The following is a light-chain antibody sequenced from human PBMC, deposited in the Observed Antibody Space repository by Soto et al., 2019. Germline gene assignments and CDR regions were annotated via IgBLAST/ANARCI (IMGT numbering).Light chain of an antibody. V-gene: IGKV1-39*01. CDR3: QQRFITPPLT. CDR2: GGS. CDR1: QSVSSY. J-gene: IGKJ4*01. Sequence: DIPMTQSPSSLSVSIGDRITITCRASQSVSSYFDWYQQKPGEAPRLLIYGGSTLQNAGPSRFSGSGSATEHSLPISSLQPEDFATYYCQQRFITPPLTFGGGTKVEMK.